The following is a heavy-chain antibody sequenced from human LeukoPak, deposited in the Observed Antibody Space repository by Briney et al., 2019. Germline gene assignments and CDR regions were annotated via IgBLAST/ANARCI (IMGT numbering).Heavy chain of an antibody. CDR3: AGNVDTAMVTFDS. CDR1: DYSISSAYY. J-gene: IGHJ4*02. V-gene: IGHV4-38-2*01. D-gene: IGHD5-18*01. Sequence: PSETLSLTCAVSDYSISSAYYWGWIRQPPGKGLEWIGSIYHSGSTYYNPSLKSRVTISVDTSKNQFSLKVTSVTAADTAVYYCAGNVDTAMVTFDSWGQRTLVTVSS. CDR2: IYHSGST.